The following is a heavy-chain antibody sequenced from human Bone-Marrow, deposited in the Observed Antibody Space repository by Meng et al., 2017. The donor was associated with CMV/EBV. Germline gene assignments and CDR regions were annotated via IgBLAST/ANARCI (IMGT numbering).Heavy chain of an antibody. J-gene: IGHJ4*02. Sequence: GGSLRLSCAASGFTFSSYSMNWVRQAPGKGLEWVANIKQDGSEEYYVDSVKGRFTISRDNAKNSLYLQMNSLRAEDTAVYYCATYYYDSSGYYPLGYWGQGTLVTVSS. CDR2: IKQDGSEE. CDR3: ATYYYDSSGYYPLGY. V-gene: IGHV3-7*01. CDR1: GFTFSSYS. D-gene: IGHD3-22*01.